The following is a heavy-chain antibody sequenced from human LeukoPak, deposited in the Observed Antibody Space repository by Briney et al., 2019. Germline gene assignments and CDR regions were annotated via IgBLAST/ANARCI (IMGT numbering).Heavy chain of an antibody. J-gene: IGHJ4*02. Sequence: GGSLRLSCAASGFTFSSYEMNWVRQAPGKGLEWVSYISSSGSTIYYADSVKGRFTISRDNAKNSLYLQMKSLRAEDTAVYYCARDLYGGSGYWGQGTLVTVSS. V-gene: IGHV3-48*03. CDR1: GFTFSSYE. CDR3: ARDLYGGSGY. D-gene: IGHD6-19*01. CDR2: ISSSGSTI.